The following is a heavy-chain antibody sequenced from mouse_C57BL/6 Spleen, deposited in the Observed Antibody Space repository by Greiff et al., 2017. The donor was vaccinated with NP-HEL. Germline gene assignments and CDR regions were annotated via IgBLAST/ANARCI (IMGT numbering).Heavy chain of an antibody. J-gene: IGHJ2*01. CDR2: IDPSDSYT. CDR1: GYTFTSYW. CDR3: ARWDGY. D-gene: IGHD4-1*01. Sequence: VQLQQSGAELVKPGASVKLSCKASGYTFTSYWMQWVKQRPGQGLEWIGEIDPSDSYTNYNQKFKGKATLTVDTSSSTAYMQLSSLTSEDSAVYYCARWDGYWGQGTTLTVSS. V-gene: IGHV1-50*01.